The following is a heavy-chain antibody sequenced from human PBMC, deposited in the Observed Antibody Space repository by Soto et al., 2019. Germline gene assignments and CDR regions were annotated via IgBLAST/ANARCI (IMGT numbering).Heavy chain of an antibody. CDR1: GYTFTGYY. CDR2: INPNSGGT. D-gene: IGHD3-22*01. V-gene: IGHV1-2*04. CDR3: ARGLDSSGYPYYFDY. J-gene: IGHJ4*02. Sequence: VSVKVSCKASGYTFTGYYMHWVRQAPGQGLEWMGWINPNSGGTNYAQKFQGWVTMTRDTSISTAYMELSRLRSDDTAVYYCARGLDSSGYPYYFDYWGQGTLVTVSS.